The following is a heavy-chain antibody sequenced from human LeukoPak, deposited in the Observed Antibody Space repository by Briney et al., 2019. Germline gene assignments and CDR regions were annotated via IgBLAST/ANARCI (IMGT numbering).Heavy chain of an antibody. J-gene: IGHJ4*02. CDR2: INAGNGNT. V-gene: IGHV1-3*01. CDR1: GYTFTSYA. CDR3: ARGIAAAGTFDY. D-gene: IGHD6-13*01. Sequence: ASVKVSCKASGYTFTSYAMHWVRQAPGQRLGWMGWINAGNGNTKYSRKFQGRVTITRDTSASTAYMELSSLRSEDTAVYYCARGIAAAGTFDYWGQGTLVTVSS.